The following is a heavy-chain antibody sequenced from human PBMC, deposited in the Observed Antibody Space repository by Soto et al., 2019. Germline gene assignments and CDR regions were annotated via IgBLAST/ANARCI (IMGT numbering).Heavy chain of an antibody. Sequence: ASVKVSCKASGGTFSSSAMNWVRQAPGQGLEWMGRIIPIFGTANYAQNFQGRVTITADESTNTAYMVLNSLRSEDTALYYCASGNAVRYAFDSWGQGTLVTVSS. J-gene: IGHJ5*01. CDR3: ASGNAVRYAFDS. CDR1: GGTFSSSA. V-gene: IGHV1-69*13. CDR2: IIPIFGTA. D-gene: IGHD1-1*01.